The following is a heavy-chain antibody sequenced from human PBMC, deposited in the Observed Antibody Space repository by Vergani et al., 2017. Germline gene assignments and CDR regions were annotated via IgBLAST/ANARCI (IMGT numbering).Heavy chain of an antibody. CDR1: GFTVSSNY. Sequence: EVQLVESGGGLIQPGGSLRLSCAASGFTVSSNYMSWVRQAPGKGLEWVSVIYSGGSTYYADSGKCRFTISRDNSKNTLYLQMNTLRAEDTAVYYCAREGGRRCFDYWGQGTLVTVSS. J-gene: IGHJ4*02. CDR2: IYSGGST. V-gene: IGHV3-53*01. CDR3: AREGGRRCFDY.